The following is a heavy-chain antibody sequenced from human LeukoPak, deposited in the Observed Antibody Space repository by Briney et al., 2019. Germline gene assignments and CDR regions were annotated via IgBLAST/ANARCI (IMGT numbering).Heavy chain of an antibody. V-gene: IGHV4-34*01. D-gene: IGHD3-3*01. CDR1: GGPHRRYY. J-gene: IGHJ3*02. CDR3: ARPGITIFGVEKPAVFDI. CDR2: ITHSGST. Sequence: SETLSLTRAFYGGPHRRYYWRWIPDPPGKGREGSGEITHSGSTNFSPALKSRVTIAVDTTKNQFSLKLSSVAAAETAVYYSARPGITIFGVEKPAVFDIWGQGTMVTVSS.